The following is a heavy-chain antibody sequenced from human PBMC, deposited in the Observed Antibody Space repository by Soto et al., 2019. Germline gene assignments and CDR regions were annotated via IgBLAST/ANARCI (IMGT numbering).Heavy chain of an antibody. CDR3: TRSAYMDV. CDR1: GFTFVSYS. Sequence: GRLMRVWCAAAGFTFVSYSLNWVRQAPGKGLEWVSYISSGSSTIYYADSVKGRFTISRDNAKNSLYLQMNSLRAEDTAVYYATRSAYMDVWGKGTTVTVSS. CDR2: ISSGSSTI. J-gene: IGHJ6*03. D-gene: IGHD2-2*01. V-gene: IGHV3-48*01.